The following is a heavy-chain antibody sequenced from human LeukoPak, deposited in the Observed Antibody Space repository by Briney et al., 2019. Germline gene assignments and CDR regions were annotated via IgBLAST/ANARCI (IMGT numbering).Heavy chain of an antibody. CDR2: INPGDSNA. J-gene: IGHJ3*02. D-gene: IGHD5-24*01. V-gene: IGHV5-51*01. CDR3: ARPRDGYNTQSDAFDI. CDR1: GYSFTDYW. Sequence: GESLKISCKGSGYSFTDYWIGWVRQMPGKGLDWMGIINPGDSNARYSPSFQGQVTISADKSISTAYLQWSSLKASDTAMYYCARPRDGYNTQSDAFDIWGQGTMVTVSS.